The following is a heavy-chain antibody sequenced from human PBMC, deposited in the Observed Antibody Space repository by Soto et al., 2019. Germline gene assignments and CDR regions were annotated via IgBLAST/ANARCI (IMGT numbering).Heavy chain of an antibody. Sequence: QVQLVQSGAEVKKPGSSVKASCKASGGTFSSYAISWVRQAPGQGLEWMGGVLPSFGTANYAQKFQGRVTITVPESTSTAYRELSSLSSEDTALSYCARSRRFYRDPPIPTEPLSVYDYCIDVWGQGTTVTVSS. CDR3: ARSRRFYRDPPIPTEPLSVYDYCIDV. J-gene: IGHJ6*02. CDR1: GGTFSSYA. CDR2: VLPSFGTA. D-gene: IGHD4-17*01. V-gene: IGHV1-69*12.